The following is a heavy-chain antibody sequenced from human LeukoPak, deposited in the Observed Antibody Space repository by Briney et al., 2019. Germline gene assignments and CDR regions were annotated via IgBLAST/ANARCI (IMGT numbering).Heavy chain of an antibody. J-gene: IGHJ4*02. CDR2: VSTYNGNT. Sequence: ASVKVSCTASGYTFTSCGISWVRQAPGQGLEWMGWVSTYNGNTNYAHNLQGRVTMTTDTSTSTAYMELRSLRSDDTAVYYCARDYSSGWPNFDYWGQGTLVTVSS. D-gene: IGHD6-19*01. V-gene: IGHV1-18*01. CDR3: ARDYSSGWPNFDY. CDR1: GYTFTSCG.